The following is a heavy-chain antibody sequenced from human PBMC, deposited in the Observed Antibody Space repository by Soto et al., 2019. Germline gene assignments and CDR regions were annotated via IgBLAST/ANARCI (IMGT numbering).Heavy chain of an antibody. V-gene: IGHV3-23*01. CDR2: ISGSGGST. CDR3: AKDLTVAVADMGYYFDY. Sequence: GGSLRLSCAASGFTFSSYAMSWVRQAPGKGLEWVSAISGSGGSTYYADSVKGRFTISRDNSKNTLYLQMNSLRAEDTALYYCAKDLTVAVADMGYYFDYWGQGTLVTVSS. CDR1: GFTFSSYA. D-gene: IGHD6-19*01. J-gene: IGHJ4*02.